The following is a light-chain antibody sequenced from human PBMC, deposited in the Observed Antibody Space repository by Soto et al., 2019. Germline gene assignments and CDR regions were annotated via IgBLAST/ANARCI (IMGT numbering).Light chain of an antibody. CDR3: QAYDYSLTASV. CDR1: SSNIGAGSD. V-gene: IGLV1-40*01. CDR2: GNR. Sequence: QSVLTQPPSVSGAPGQRVTLSCTGNSSNIGAGSDVHWYQQLPGAAPKLVIFGNRNRPSGVPERFSGSKSGTSASLAITGLQAEDEAHYYCQAYDYSLTASVFGGGTQLTVL. J-gene: IGLJ3*02.